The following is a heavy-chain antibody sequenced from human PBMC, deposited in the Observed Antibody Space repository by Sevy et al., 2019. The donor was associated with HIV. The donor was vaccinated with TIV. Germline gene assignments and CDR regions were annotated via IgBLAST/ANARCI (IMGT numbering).Heavy chain of an antibody. J-gene: IGHJ6*02. V-gene: IGHV1-18*04. Sequence: ASVKVSCKASGYTFTSYGITWVRQAPGQGLEWMGWINPKNGNTKYAQKFQGRITMTTDTSTSKVYMELRSLRSDDTAIYYCARTYCTNGVCYYYYGMDVWGQGTTVTVSS. D-gene: IGHD2-8*01. CDR1: GYTFTSYG. CDR3: ARTYCTNGVCYYYYGMDV. CDR2: INPKNGNT.